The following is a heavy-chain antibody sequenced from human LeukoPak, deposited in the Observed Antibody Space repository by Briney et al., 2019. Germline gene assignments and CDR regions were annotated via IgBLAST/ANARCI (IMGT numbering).Heavy chain of an antibody. CDR2: IIPILGIA. V-gene: IGHV1-69*04. D-gene: IGHD4-17*01. CDR1: GYTFTSYD. CDR3: ARDGNGDYVSYYYYYYGMDV. J-gene: IGHJ6*02. Sequence: SVKVSCKASGYTFTSYDIHWVRQATGQGLEWMGRIIPILGIANYAQKFQGRVTITADKSTSTAYMELSSLRSEDTAVYYCARDGNGDYVSYYYYYYGMDVWGQGTTVTVSS.